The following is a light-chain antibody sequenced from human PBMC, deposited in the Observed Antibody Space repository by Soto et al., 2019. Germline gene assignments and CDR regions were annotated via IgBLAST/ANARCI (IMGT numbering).Light chain of an antibody. Sequence: QSVLTQPPSASGSPGQSVTISCTGTSSDVGKYDYVSWFQHHPGKAPKLIIYGVSHRPSGVSPRFSASRSAYTASLTISGLQHEDEADYYCSSFTSSYFYVFGPGTKVTVL. CDR3: SSFTSSYFYV. V-gene: IGLV2-14*01. CDR2: GVS. J-gene: IGLJ1*01. CDR1: SSDVGKYDY.